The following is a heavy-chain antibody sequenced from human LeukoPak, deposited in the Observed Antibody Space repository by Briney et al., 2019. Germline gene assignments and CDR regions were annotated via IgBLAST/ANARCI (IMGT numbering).Heavy chain of an antibody. D-gene: IGHD2-2*01. V-gene: IGHV3-30*18. Sequence: GGSLRLSCAASGFTFSSYGMHWVRQAPGKGLEWVAVISYDGSNKYYADSVKGRFTISRDNSKNTLYLQMNSLRAGDTAVYYCAKDSLHVGGLLSDYWGQGTLVTVSS. CDR1: GFTFSSYG. CDR2: ISYDGSNK. CDR3: AKDSLHVGGLLSDY. J-gene: IGHJ4*02.